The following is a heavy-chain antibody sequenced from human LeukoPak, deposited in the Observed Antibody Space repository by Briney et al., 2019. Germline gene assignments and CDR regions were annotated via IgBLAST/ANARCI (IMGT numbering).Heavy chain of an antibody. J-gene: IGHJ4*02. CDR2: IKQDGSEK. V-gene: IGHV3-7*01. CDR1: GFTFSSYW. Sequence: AGGSLRLSCAASGFTFSSYWMSWVRQAPGKGLEWVANIKQDGSEKYYVDSVKGRFTISRDNSKNTLYLQMNSLRAEDTAVYYCARSSGGWYYFDYWGQGTLVTVSS. D-gene: IGHD2-15*01. CDR3: ARSSGGWYYFDY.